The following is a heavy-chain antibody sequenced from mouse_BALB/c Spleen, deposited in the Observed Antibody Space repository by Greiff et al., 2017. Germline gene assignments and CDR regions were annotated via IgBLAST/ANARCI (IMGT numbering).Heavy chain of an antibody. CDR2: ISNGGGST. CDR3: ARLYYDSSYWYFDV. V-gene: IGHV5-12-2*01. CDR1: GFTFSSYT. J-gene: IGHJ1*01. D-gene: IGHD1-1*01. Sequence: EVQGVESGGGLVQPGGSLKLSCAASGFTFSSYTMSWVRQTPEKRLEWVAYISNGGGSTYYPDTVKGRFTISRDNAKNTLYLQMSSLKSEDTALYYCARLYYDSSYWYFDVWGAGTTVTVSS.